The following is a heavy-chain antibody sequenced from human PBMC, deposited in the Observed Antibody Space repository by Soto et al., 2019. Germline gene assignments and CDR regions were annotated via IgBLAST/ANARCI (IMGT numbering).Heavy chain of an antibody. V-gene: IGHV1-18*04. D-gene: IGHD4-17*01. CDR2: ISAYNGNT. CDR3: ARDTVTTVTTRPYYYYYYGMDV. Sequence: ASVKVSCKASGYTFTSYGISWVRQAPGQGLEWMGWISAYNGNTNYAQKLQGRVTMTTDTSTSTAYMELRSPRSDDTAVYYCARDTVTTVTTRPYYYYYYGMDVWGQGTTVTVSS. CDR1: GYTFTSYG. J-gene: IGHJ6*02.